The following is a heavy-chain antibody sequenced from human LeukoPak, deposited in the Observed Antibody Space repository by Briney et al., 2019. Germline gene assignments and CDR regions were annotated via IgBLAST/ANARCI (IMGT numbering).Heavy chain of an antibody. Sequence: ASVKVSCKTSGYTFISYAIHWVRQAPGQRLEWMGWIHAGTGNTKYSQKSQGRVTITRDTSANTVYMELSRLRPEDTAVYYCARDITIGTTRFDPWGQGTLVTVSP. CDR3: ARDITIGTTRFDP. V-gene: IGHV1-3*01. J-gene: IGHJ5*02. CDR1: GYTFISYA. CDR2: IHAGTGNT. D-gene: IGHD1-1*01.